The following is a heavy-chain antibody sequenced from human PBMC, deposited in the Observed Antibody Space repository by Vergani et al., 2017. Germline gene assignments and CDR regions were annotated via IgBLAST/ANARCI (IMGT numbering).Heavy chain of an antibody. CDR3: AKDGGYGDVYFDY. D-gene: IGHD4-17*01. J-gene: IGHJ4*02. CDR2: IYSGGST. Sequence: EVQLVESGGGLVQPGGSLRLSCAASGFTVSSNYMSWVRQAPGKGLEWVSVIYSGGSTYYADSVKGRFTISRDNSKNTLYLQMNSLRAEDTAVYYCAKDGGYGDVYFDYWGQGTLVTVSS. CDR1: GFTVSSNY. V-gene: IGHV3-66*01.